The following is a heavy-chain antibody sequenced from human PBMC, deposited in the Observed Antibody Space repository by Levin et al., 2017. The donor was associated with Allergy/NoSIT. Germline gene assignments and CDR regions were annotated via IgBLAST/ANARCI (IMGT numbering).Heavy chain of an antibody. V-gene: IGHV1-69*01. J-gene: IGHJ6*02. CDR1: GGTFSSYA. CDR3: ARGIWVSTMVRGRVDYYGMDG. CDR2: IIPIFGTA. Sequence: TGGSLRLSCKASGGTFSSYAISWVRQAPGQGLEWMGGIIPIFGTANYAQKFQGRVTITADESTSTAYMELSSLRSEDTAVYYCARGIWVSTMVRGRVDYYGMDGWGQGTTVTVSS. D-gene: IGHD3-10*01.